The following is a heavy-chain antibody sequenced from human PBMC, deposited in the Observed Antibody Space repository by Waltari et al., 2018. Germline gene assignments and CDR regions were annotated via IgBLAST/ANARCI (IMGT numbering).Heavy chain of an antibody. CDR2: CSGRGSNT. J-gene: IGHJ4*02. Sequence: EVQLVESGGGLVQPGGSLRLSCAASGFTFNAYAMHWVRQAPGKWVGWCSSCSGRGSNTDYVDSVKGRFTISRDNSKDTLFLQMNSLRAEDTAVYYCARPTRHGDYIKYWGQGTLVTVSS. CDR3: ARPTRHGDYIKY. D-gene: IGHD4-17*01. V-gene: IGHV3-23*04. CDR1: GFTFNAYA.